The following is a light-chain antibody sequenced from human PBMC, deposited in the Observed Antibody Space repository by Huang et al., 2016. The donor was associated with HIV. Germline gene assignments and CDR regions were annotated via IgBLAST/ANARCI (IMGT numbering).Light chain of an antibody. Sequence: EIVLTQSPGTLSLSPGERATLSCRASQSVSSSYLAWYKQKPGQAPRLLIYGASSMATGITDRCSGSVSGTDFTLTINRLEPEDFAVYYCQQYGSSPPITFGQGTRLEIK. CDR1: QSVSSSY. V-gene: IGKV3-20*01. CDR3: QQYGSSPPIT. CDR2: GAS. J-gene: IGKJ5*01.